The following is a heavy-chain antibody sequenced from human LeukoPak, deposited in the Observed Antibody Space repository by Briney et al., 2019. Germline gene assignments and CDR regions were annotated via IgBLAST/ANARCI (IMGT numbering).Heavy chain of an antibody. CDR3: AAGIYCGGDCYPGGY. J-gene: IGHJ4*02. V-gene: IGHV1-58*01. CDR1: GFTFTSSA. CDR2: IVVGSGNT. Sequence: TSVKVSCKASGFTFTSSAVQWVRQARGQRLEWIGWIVVGSGNTNYAQKFQERVTITRDMSTSTAYMELSSLRSEDTAVYYCAAGIYCGGDCYPGGYWGQGTLVTVSS. D-gene: IGHD2-21*01.